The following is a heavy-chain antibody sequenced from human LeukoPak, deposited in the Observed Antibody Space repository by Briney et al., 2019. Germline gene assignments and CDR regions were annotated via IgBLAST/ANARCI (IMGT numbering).Heavy chain of an antibody. V-gene: IGHV3-23*01. J-gene: IGHJ3*02. CDR3: AKDGPTDYYYDSSGLDAFDI. D-gene: IGHD3-22*01. CDR1: GFTFSSYA. CDR2: ISGSGGST. Sequence: PGGSLRLSCAASGFTFSSYAMSWVRQAPGKGLEWVSAISGSGGSTYYADSVKGRFTISRDNSKNTLYLQMNSLRAEDTAVYYCAKDGPTDYYYDSSGLDAFDIWGQGTMVTVTS.